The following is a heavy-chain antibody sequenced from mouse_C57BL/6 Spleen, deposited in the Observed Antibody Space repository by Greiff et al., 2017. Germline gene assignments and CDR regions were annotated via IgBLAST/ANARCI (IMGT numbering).Heavy chain of an antibody. CDR3: ARDGLYDGRGDFDY. CDR2: IWSGGST. CDR1: GFSLTSYG. J-gene: IGHJ2*01. D-gene: IGHD2-3*01. V-gene: IGHV2-2*01. Sequence: QVQLKESGPGLVQPSQSLSITCTVSGFSLTSYGVHWVRQSPGKGLEWLGVIWSGGSTDYTAAFISRLSISKDNSKSQVFFKMNSLQADDTAIYYCARDGLYDGRGDFDYWGQGTTLTVSS.